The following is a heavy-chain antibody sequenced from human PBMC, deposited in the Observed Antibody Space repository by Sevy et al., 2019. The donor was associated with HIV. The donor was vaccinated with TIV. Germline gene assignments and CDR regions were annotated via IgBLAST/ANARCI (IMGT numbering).Heavy chain of an antibody. CDR3: ARDGGYSVKWYPLY. V-gene: IGHV3-30-3*01. CDR2: ISYEGTET. Sequence: GGSLRLSCAASGFAFSTHAMHWVRQAPGKGLEWVAVISYEGTETFYAASVEGRFTISRDNSKNMLSLQINSLRPEDTAVYNCARDGGYSVKWYPLYWGHGTLVTVSS. D-gene: IGHD1-26*01. J-gene: IGHJ4*01. CDR1: GFAFSTHA.